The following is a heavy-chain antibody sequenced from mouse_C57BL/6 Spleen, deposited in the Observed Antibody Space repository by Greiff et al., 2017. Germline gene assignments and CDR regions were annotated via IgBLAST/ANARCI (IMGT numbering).Heavy chain of an antibody. CDR2: IYPGDGDT. Sequence: VQLQQSGPELVKPGASVKISCKASGYAFSSSWMNWVKQRPGKGLEWIGRIYPGDGDTNYNGKFKGKATLTAGKSSSTAYMQLSSLTSEDSAVYFCARSETGYYFDYWGQGTTLTVSS. D-gene: IGHD4-1*01. V-gene: IGHV1-82*01. J-gene: IGHJ2*01. CDR1: GYAFSSSW. CDR3: ARSETGYYFDY.